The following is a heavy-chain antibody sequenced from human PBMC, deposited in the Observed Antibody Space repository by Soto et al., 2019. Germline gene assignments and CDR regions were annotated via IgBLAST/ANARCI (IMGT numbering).Heavy chain of an antibody. CDR3: AKNTGYSYGFPFDY. Sequence: QVQLVESGGGVVQPGRSLRLSCAASGFTFRSYGMHWVRQAPGKGLEWMAVISYDGSNKYYADSVKGRFTISRDNSKNTLYLQMNSLRAEDTAVYYCAKNTGYSYGFPFDYLGQGTLVTVSS. V-gene: IGHV3-30*18. J-gene: IGHJ4*02. D-gene: IGHD5-18*01. CDR1: GFTFRSYG. CDR2: ISYDGSNK.